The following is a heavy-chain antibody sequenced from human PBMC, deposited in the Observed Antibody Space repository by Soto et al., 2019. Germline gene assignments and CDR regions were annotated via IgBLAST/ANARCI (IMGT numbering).Heavy chain of an antibody. V-gene: IGHV1-18*04. Sequence: GASVKVSCKASGYTFTNYGISWVRQAPGQGLEWMGWTSDYNGNTNYAQKFQGRVTLTTDTSTSTAYMELRSLRSDDTAVYYCARGGGIYSIRWPLDYWGQGTLVTVSS. D-gene: IGHD6-13*01. CDR1: GYTFTNYG. CDR3: ARGGGIYSIRWPLDY. J-gene: IGHJ4*02. CDR2: TSDYNGNT.